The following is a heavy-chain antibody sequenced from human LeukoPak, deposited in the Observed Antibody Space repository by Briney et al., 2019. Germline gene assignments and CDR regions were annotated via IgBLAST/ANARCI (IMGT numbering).Heavy chain of an antibody. CDR1: GFIFSSYA. D-gene: IGHD2-15*01. V-gene: IGHV3-23*05. Sequence: PGGSLRLSCAASGFIFSSYAMSWVRQAPGKGLEWVSTIKRDGSNTYYTDSVEGRFTISRDNSKNTLYLEMNTLRAEDTAVYYCAKGGYASCFDPWGQGTQVTVSS. CDR3: AKGGYASCFDP. J-gene: IGHJ5*02. CDR2: IKRDGSNT.